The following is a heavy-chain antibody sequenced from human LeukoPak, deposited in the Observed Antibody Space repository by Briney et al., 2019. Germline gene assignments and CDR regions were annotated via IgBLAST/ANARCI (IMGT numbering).Heavy chain of an antibody. Sequence: ASVKVSCKASGYTFTSYGIGWVRQAPGQGLEWMGWISAYNGNTNYAQKLQGRVIMTTDTSTSTAYMELRSLRSDDTAVYYCARTTITMIVVAANYDINWFDPWGQGTLVTVSS. CDR3: ARTTITMIVVAANYDINWFDP. V-gene: IGHV1-18*01. CDR2: ISAYNGNT. CDR1: GYTFTSYG. D-gene: IGHD3-22*01. J-gene: IGHJ5*02.